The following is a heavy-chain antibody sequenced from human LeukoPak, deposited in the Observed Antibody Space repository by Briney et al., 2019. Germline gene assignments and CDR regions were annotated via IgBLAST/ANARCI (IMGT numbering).Heavy chain of an antibody. Sequence: GGSLRLSCAPSGFTFSSYAMSWVRQARGEGLESVSAISGSGGSTYYADSVKGRFTISRDNSKNTLYLQMNSLRAEDTAVYYCAKGHLDYYDSSGPPHYWGQGTLVTVSS. CDR2: ISGSGGST. V-gene: IGHV3-23*01. CDR1: GFTFSSYA. D-gene: IGHD3-22*01. J-gene: IGHJ4*02. CDR3: AKGHLDYYDSSGPPHY.